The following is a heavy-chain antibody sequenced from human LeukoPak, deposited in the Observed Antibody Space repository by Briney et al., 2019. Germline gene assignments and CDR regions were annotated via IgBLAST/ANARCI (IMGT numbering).Heavy chain of an antibody. CDR3: ARPNMVQGTNIAAFDS. Sequence: GSLRLSCAASGFTFSSYSMSWVRQAPGKGLEWVSYISTSGSIYYVDSVKGRFTISRDNAKNSLYLQMSSLRDEDTAVYYCARPNMVQGTNIAAFDSWGQGTLVTVSS. J-gene: IGHJ4*02. V-gene: IGHV3-48*02. CDR1: GFTFSSYS. D-gene: IGHD3-10*01. CDR2: ISTSGSI.